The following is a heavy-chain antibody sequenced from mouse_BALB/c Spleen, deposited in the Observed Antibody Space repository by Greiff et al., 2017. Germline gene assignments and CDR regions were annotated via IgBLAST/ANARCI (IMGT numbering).Heavy chain of an antibody. Sequence: QVQLKESGPGLVAPSQSLSITCTVSGFSLTSYGVHWVRQPPGKGLEWLGVIWAGGSTNYNSALMSRLSISKDNSKSQVFLKMNSLQTDDTAMYYCARAQLGYLYAMDYWGQGTSVTVSS. D-gene: IGHD2-2*01. CDR3: ARAQLGYLYAMDY. J-gene: IGHJ4*01. CDR2: IWAGGST. V-gene: IGHV2-9*02. CDR1: GFSLTSYG.